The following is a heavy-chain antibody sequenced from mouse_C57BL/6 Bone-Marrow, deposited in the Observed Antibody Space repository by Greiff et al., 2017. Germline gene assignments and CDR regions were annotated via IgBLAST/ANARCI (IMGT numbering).Heavy chain of an antibody. V-gene: IGHV8-8*01. D-gene: IGHD1-1*01. CDR3: ARIITTVVAPDY. J-gene: IGHJ2*01. CDR1: GFSLSTFGMG. Sequence: QVTLKESGPGILQPSQTLSLTCSFSGFSLSTFGMGVGWIRRPSGKGLEWLAHIWWDDDKNYNPALKRRLTISKDTSKNQVFLKIANVDTADTATYYCARIITTVVAPDYWGQGTTLTVSS. CDR2: IWWDDDK.